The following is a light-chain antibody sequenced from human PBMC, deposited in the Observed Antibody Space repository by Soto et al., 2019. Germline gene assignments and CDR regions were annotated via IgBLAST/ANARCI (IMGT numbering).Light chain of an antibody. CDR1: QSISSW. V-gene: IGKV1-5*03. CDR2: KAS. Sequence: DIQMTQSPSTLSASVGDRGTITCRASQSISSWLAWYQQKPGKAPKLLIYKASSLESGVPSRFSGSGSGTEFTLTISSLQPYDFATYYCQQYNSYPWTFGQGTKVEIK. J-gene: IGKJ1*01. CDR3: QQYNSYPWT.